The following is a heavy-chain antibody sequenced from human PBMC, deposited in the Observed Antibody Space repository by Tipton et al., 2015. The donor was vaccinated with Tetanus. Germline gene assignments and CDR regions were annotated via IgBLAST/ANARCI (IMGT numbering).Heavy chain of an antibody. J-gene: IGHJ6*02. D-gene: IGHD3-3*01. V-gene: IGHV4-59*01. CDR1: VGAIIDSY. CDR2: IYYSGST. Sequence: TLSLTCTVSVGAIIDSYWGWIRQPPGKGLEWIGYIYYSGSTNYNPSLKSRVTISVDTSKNQFSLKLSSVTAADTAVYYCARDRSITIFGVVPINYYYGMDVWGQGTTVTVSS. CDR3: ARDRSITIFGVVPINYYYGMDV.